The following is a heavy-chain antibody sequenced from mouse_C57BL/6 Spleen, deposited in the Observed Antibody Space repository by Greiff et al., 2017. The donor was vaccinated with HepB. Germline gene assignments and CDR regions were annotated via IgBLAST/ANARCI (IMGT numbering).Heavy chain of an antibody. J-gene: IGHJ4*01. D-gene: IGHD2-4*01. CDR2: IDPEDGET. Sequence: EVNVVESGAELVKPGASVKLSCTASGFNIKDYYMHWVKQRTEQGLEWIGRIDPEDGETKYAPKFQGKATITADTSSNTAYLQLSSLTSEDTAVYYCASYDYDDAMDYWGQGTSVTVSS. CDR1: GFNIKDYY. CDR3: ASYDYDDAMDY. V-gene: IGHV14-2*01.